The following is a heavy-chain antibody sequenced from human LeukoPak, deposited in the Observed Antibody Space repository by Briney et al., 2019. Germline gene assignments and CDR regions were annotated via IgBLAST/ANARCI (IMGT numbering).Heavy chain of an antibody. CDR2: INHSGST. D-gene: IGHD2/OR15-2a*01. CDR1: GGSFSGYY. J-gene: IGHJ3*02. V-gene: IGHV4-34*01. CDR3: ARDGPWGSTTELGHAFDI. Sequence: PSDTLSLTCAVYGGSFSGYYWSWIRQPPGKGLECIGEINHSGSTNYNPSLKSRVTISVDTSKNQFSLKLSSVTAADTAVYYCARDGPWGSTTELGHAFDIWGQGTMVTVSS.